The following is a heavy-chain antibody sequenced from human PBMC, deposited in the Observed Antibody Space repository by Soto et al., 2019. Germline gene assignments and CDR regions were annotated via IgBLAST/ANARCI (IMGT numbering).Heavy chain of an antibody. CDR3: AKAYYCDSSGYSYFDY. D-gene: IGHD3-22*01. J-gene: IGHJ4*02. CDR2: ISGSGGST. V-gene: IGHV3-23*01. Sequence: TGGSLRLSCAASGFTFSSYAMSWVRQAPGKGLEWVSAISGSGGSTYYADSVKGRFTISRDNSKNTLYLQMNSLRAEDTAVYYCAKAYYCDSSGYSYFDYWGQGTLVTVSS. CDR1: GFTFSSYA.